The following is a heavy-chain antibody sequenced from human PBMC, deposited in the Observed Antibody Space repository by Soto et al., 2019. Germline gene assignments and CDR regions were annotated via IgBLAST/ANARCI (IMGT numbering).Heavy chain of an antibody. V-gene: IGHV1-69*08. J-gene: IGHJ4*02. D-gene: IGHD6-6*01. CDR2: IIPILGIA. CDR1: GGTFSSYT. CDR3: ARDSMDSSSSVVDY. Sequence: QVQLVQSGAEVQKPGSSVKVSCKASGGTFSSYTISWVRQAPGQGLEWMGRIIPILGIANYAQKFQGRVTITADKSTSTAYMELSSLRSEDTAVYYCARDSMDSSSSVVDYWGQGTLVTVSS.